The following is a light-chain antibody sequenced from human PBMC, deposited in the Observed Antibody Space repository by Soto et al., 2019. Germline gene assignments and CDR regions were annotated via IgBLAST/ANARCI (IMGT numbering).Light chain of an antibody. Sequence: QSALTQPSSMSGSPGQSITISCTGTSSDVCAYDHVSWHQQLPGRAPKVLIYDVRIRPSEVSNRCSGSKSGDTASLNISGRQAEDEAIFFCASTTTSSTVLFGGGTKLTFL. V-gene: IGLV2-14*03. CDR3: ASTTTSSTVL. CDR1: SSDVCAYDH. CDR2: DVR. J-gene: IGLJ2*01.